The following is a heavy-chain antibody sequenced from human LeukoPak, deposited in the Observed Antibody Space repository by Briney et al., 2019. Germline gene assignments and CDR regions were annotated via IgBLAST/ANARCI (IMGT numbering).Heavy chain of an antibody. Sequence: GRALRLSCAASGFTFDDNAMHWVREAPGKGLEWVPGISWNSGSIVYADSVKGRFTISSDNAKNSLYLQMNSLRAEDTALYYCAKAVVPYYYDSSGFDPWGQGTLVTVSS. D-gene: IGHD3-22*01. CDR1: GFTFDDNA. CDR2: ISWNSGSI. V-gene: IGHV3-9*01. CDR3: AKAVVPYYYDSSGFDP. J-gene: IGHJ5*02.